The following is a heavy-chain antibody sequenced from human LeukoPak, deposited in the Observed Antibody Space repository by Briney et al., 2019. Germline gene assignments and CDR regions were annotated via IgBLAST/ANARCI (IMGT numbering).Heavy chain of an antibody. Sequence: ASVKVSCKASGYTFTSYGISWVRQAPGQGLEWMGWISAYNGNTNYAQKLQGRVTMTTDTSTSTAYMELRSLRSDDTAVYYCARDGQELRFSEWPIRDYWGQGTLVTVSS. CDR2: ISAYNGNT. V-gene: IGHV1-18*01. CDR3: ARDGQELRFSEWPIRDY. D-gene: IGHD3-3*01. J-gene: IGHJ4*02. CDR1: GYTFTSYG.